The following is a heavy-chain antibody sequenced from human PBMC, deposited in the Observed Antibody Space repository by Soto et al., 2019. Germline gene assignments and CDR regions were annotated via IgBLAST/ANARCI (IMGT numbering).Heavy chain of an antibody. Sequence: GGSLRLSCAASGFTFSSYAMSWVRQAPGKGLEWLSAISGSGGSTYYADSVKGRFTISRDNSKNTLYLQMNSLRAEDTAVYYCAKDRVVAATRFQPLLDWGQGTLVTVS. CDR3: AKDRVVAATRFQPLLD. CDR2: ISGSGGST. D-gene: IGHD2-15*01. J-gene: IGHJ4*02. CDR1: GFTFSSYA. V-gene: IGHV3-23*01.